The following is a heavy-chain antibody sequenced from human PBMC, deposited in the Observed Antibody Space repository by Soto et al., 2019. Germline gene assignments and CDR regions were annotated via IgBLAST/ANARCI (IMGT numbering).Heavy chain of an antibody. CDR3: AGQSAAAPYYYYYMDV. Sequence: ASVKVSCKASGYSFSSYGVSWVRQAPGQGLEWIGWINPYNGNTLNAQNLQGRVTMTTDTSTSTAYMELRSLRSDDTAVYYCAGQSAAAPYYYYYMDVWGKGTTVTVSS. CDR2: INPYNGNT. CDR1: GYSFSSYG. J-gene: IGHJ6*03. V-gene: IGHV1-18*04. D-gene: IGHD6-25*01.